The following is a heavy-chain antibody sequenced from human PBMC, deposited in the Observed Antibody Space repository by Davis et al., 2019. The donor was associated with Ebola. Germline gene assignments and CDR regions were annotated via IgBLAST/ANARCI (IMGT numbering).Heavy chain of an antibody. CDR3: ARSILLTTSAIEY. V-gene: IGHV4-34*08. J-gene: IGHJ4*02. Sequence: SQTLSLTCGVYVWTLTAHYWSWIRQSPGTALEWLGPINHRGKPNYHPSLKSRLMISVDTSRDQFSQEVRSVTVADTAVYFCARSILLTTSAIEYWGQGILVTVSS. CDR2: INHRGKP. CDR1: VWTLTAHY. D-gene: IGHD3-3*01.